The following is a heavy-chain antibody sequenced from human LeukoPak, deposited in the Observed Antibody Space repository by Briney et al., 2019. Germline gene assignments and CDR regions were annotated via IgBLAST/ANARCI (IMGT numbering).Heavy chain of an antibody. CDR3: ARQGYAGSSRFFDY. CDR1: GGSTSSSSYY. J-gene: IGHJ4*02. CDR2: IYYSGST. V-gene: IGHV4-39*01. Sequence: QTSETLSLTCTVSGGSTSSSSYYWGWIRQPPGKGLEWIGSIYYSGSTYYNPSLKGRVTISVDTSKNQFSLKLSSVTAADTAVYYCARQGYAGSSRFFDYWGQGTLVTVSS. D-gene: IGHD6-13*01.